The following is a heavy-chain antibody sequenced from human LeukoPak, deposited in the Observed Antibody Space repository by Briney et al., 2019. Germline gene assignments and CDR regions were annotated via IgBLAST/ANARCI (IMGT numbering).Heavy chain of an antibody. CDR2: INHSGST. Sequence: SETLSLTCTVSGDSISSGGYYWSWIRQPPGKGLEWIGEINHSGSTNYNPSLKSRVTISVDTSKNQFSLKLSSVTAADTAVYYCARALGYSYGGRDYWGQGTLVTVSS. J-gene: IGHJ4*02. CDR1: GDSISSGGYY. V-gene: IGHV4-39*07. CDR3: ARALGYSYGGRDY. D-gene: IGHD5-18*01.